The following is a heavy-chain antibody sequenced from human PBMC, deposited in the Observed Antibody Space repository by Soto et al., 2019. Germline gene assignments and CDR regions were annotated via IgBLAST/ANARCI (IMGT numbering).Heavy chain of an antibody. D-gene: IGHD2-15*01. J-gene: IGHJ3*02. CDR2: IKSKAKGGTT. CDR3: DRDRDIVQAPDI. V-gene: IGHV3-49*04. CDR1: GMTVGVYG. Sequence: SRGLSCAASGMTVGVYGRRWVRQAPGKGLEWVGFIKSKAKGGTTEFAASVKGRFTISRDDSKNIAYLQMNSLKTEDTAVYYCDRDRDIVQAPDIWAQGTMVTVSS.